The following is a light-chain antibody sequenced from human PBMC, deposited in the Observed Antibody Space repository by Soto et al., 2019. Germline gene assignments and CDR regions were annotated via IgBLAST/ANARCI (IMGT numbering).Light chain of an antibody. Sequence: EIVLTQSPATLSLSPGERATLSCRASQSVSSYLAWYQQKPGQAPRLLIYDASNRATGIPARFSGSGSGTDFTLTISSLEPDDFATYYCQQYQSYFLTFGPGTTVDMK. CDR3: QQYQSYFLT. V-gene: IGKV3-11*01. CDR2: DAS. CDR1: QSVSSY. J-gene: IGKJ3*01.